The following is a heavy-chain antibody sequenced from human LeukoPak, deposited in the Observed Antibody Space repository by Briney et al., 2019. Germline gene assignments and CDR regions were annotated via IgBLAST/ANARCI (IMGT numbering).Heavy chain of an antibody. CDR3: ARETIAAAGYYYFDY. J-gene: IGHJ4*02. V-gene: IGHV3-7*04. CDR1: VFTFSIYW. CDR2: KKQDGSEK. Sequence: GGSLSLSCAASVFTFSIYWMICVPQSPGKGREWVANKKQDGSEKYYVDSVKGRFTISRDNAKNSLYMQMNSLRAEDTAVYYCARETIAAAGYYYFDYWGQGTQVTVSS. D-gene: IGHD6-13*01.